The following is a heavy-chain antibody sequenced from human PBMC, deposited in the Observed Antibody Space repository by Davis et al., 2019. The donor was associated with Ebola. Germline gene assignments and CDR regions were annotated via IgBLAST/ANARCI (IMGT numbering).Heavy chain of an antibody. V-gene: IGHV3-9*01. CDR2: ISWNSGSI. CDR1: GFTFDDYA. CDR3: AKGGGIAATLDY. Sequence: SLKISCAASGFTFDDYAMHWVRQAPGKGLEWVSGISWNSGSIGYADSVKGRSTISRDNAKNSLYLQMNSLRAEDTALYYCAKGGGIAATLDYRGQGTLVTVSS. D-gene: IGHD6-13*01. J-gene: IGHJ4*02.